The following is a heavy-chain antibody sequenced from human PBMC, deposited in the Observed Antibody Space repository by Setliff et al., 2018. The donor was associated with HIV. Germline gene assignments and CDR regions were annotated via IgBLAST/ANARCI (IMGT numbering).Heavy chain of an antibody. D-gene: IGHD5-18*01. CDR1: GYTFTNHW. CDR2: IYPGDSDT. Sequence: GESLKISCEGFGYTFTNHWIAWVRQMPGKGLEWMGVIYPGDSDTRYSPSFQGQVTISADKSIGTAYLQWSSVRSSDTAIYYCARQSGYSYGPNAVWYFDLWGRGTLVTVSS. CDR3: ARQSGYSYGPNAVWYFDL. J-gene: IGHJ2*01. V-gene: IGHV5-51*01.